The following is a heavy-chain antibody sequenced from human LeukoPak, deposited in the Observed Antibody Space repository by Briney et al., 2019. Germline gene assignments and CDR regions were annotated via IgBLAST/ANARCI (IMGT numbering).Heavy chain of an antibody. J-gene: IGHJ3*02. CDR3: AAVRDYGDYSGHAFDI. D-gene: IGHD4-17*01. CDR1: GFTFTSSA. V-gene: IGHV1-58*02. CDR2: IVVGSGNT. Sequence: GTSVKVSCKASGFTFTSSAMQWVRQARGQRLEWIGWIVVGSGNTNYAQKFQERVTITRDMSTSTAYMELSSLRSEDTAVYYCAAVRDYGDYSGHAFDIWGQGTMVTVSS.